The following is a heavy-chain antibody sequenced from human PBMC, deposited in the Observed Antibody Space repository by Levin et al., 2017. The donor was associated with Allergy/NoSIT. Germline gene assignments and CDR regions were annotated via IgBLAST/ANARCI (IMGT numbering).Heavy chain of an antibody. CDR1: GYTFTSYG. Sequence: ASVKVSCKASGYTFTSYGISWVRQAPGQGLEWMGWISAYNGNTNYAQKLQGRVTMTTDTSTSTAYMELRSLRSDDTAVYYCAREGYCSSTSCNTQYYYDYGMDGWGQGTTVTVSS. D-gene: IGHD2-2*01. J-gene: IGHJ6*02. CDR3: AREGYCSSTSCNTQYYYDYGMDG. CDR2: ISAYNGNT. V-gene: IGHV1-18*01.